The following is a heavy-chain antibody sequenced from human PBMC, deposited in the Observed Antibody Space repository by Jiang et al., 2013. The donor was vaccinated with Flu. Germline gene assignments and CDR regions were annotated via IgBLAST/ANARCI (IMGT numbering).Heavy chain of an antibody. V-gene: IGHV1-69*01. CDR1: GGTFSRYV. J-gene: IGHJ5*02. CDR3: ARVQGCGGDCYYLVS. D-gene: IGHD2-21*02. CDR2: IITHSGTA. Sequence: GAEVKKPGSSVKVSCKASGGTFSRYVMTWVRQAPGQGLEWMGGIITHSGTANNAQKFQGRVTITADDSTATVYMELSSLRSEDTAIYYCARVQGCGGDCYYLVSWGQGTLVTVSS.